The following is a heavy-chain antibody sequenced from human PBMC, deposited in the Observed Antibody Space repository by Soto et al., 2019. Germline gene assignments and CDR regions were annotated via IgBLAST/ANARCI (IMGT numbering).Heavy chain of an antibody. D-gene: IGHD6-6*01. J-gene: IGHJ4*02. CDR3: SRDRGEYSCSYFDY. CDR2: IYHSGST. Sequence: SERFRHPGAVSAGTPRPSSWCICLRQPPGKRLEWIGEIYHSGSTNYNPSLKSRVTISVDKSKNQFSLKLSSVTAADTAVYYCSRDRGEYSCSYFDYWGQVTLVSGS. CDR1: AGTPRPSSW. V-gene: IGHV4-4*02.